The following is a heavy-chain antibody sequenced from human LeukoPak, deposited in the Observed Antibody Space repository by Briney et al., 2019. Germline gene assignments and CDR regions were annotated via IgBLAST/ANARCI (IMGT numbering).Heavy chain of an antibody. Sequence: GGSLRLSCAASGFTFSSYEMNWVRQAPGKGLEWISYISSSGSTIHYTDSVKGRFTISRDNAKNSLSLQMTSLRADDTAVYYCARDSPYGPDASDIWGRGTMVTASS. V-gene: IGHV3-48*03. J-gene: IGHJ3*02. CDR3: ARDSPYGPDASDI. CDR2: ISSSGSTI. D-gene: IGHD3-10*01. CDR1: GFTFSSYE.